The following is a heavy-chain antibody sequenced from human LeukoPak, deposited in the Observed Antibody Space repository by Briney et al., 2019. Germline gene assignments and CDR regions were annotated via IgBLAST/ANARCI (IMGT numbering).Heavy chain of an antibody. CDR2: IYSGGST. V-gene: IGHV3-53*01. Sequence: PGGSLGLSCAASGFTVSSNYMSWVRQAPGKGLEWVSVIYSGGSTYYADSVKGRFTISRDNSKNTLYLQMNSLRAEDTAVYYCAREDYYDSRSNAFDIWGQGTMVTVSS. CDR1: GFTVSSNY. CDR3: AREDYYDSRSNAFDI. J-gene: IGHJ3*02. D-gene: IGHD3-22*01.